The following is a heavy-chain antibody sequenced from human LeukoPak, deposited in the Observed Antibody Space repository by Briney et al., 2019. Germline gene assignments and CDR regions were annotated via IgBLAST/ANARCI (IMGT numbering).Heavy chain of an antibody. Sequence: RGALRLSCAASGFSFCSYGVHWVRQAPGKRLGWVTFIRYDGSNKYYTDSVKGRFTISRDNSKNMLYLQMTSLRLEDTALYYCAKDLSPAADGTYFDFWGQGTLVTVSS. D-gene: IGHD6-13*01. CDR2: IRYDGSNK. J-gene: IGHJ4*02. CDR1: GFSFCSYG. V-gene: IGHV3-30*02. CDR3: AKDLSPAADGTYFDF.